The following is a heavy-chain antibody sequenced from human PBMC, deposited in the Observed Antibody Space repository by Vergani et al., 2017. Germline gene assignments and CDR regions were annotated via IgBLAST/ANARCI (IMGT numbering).Heavy chain of an antibody. Sequence: QVQLQESGPGLVKPSETLSLTCTVSGGSVSSGSYYWSWIRQPPGKGLEWIGEINHSGSTNYNPSLKSRVTISVDTSKNQFSLKLSSVTAADTAVYYCARDYGGQTPNIYYYYYYMDVWGKGTTVTVSS. V-gene: IGHV4-61*01. CDR3: ARDYGGQTPNIYYYYYYMDV. CDR2: INHSGST. D-gene: IGHD4-23*01. CDR1: GGSVSSGSYY. J-gene: IGHJ6*03.